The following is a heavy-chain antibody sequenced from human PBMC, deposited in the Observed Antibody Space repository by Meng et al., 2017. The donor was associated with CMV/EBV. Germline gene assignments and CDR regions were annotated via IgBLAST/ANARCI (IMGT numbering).Heavy chain of an antibody. Sequence: FSLSTSGVGVGLIRQPPGKALEWLALIYWNDDKRYSPSLKSRLTITKDTSKNQVVLTMTNMDPVDTATYYCAHRRIEYSNSSGFDYWGQGTLVTVSS. CDR2: IYWNDDK. CDR3: AHRRIEYSNSSGFDY. J-gene: IGHJ4*02. V-gene: IGHV2-5*01. CDR1: FSLSTSGVG. D-gene: IGHD6-6*01.